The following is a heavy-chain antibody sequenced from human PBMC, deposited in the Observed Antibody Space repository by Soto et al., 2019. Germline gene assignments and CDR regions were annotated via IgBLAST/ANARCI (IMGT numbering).Heavy chain of an antibody. V-gene: IGHV1-69*02. Sequence: ASVKVSCKASGGTFSSYTISWVRQAPGQGLEWMGRIIPILGIANYAQKFQGRVTITADKSTSTAYMELSSLRSEDTAVYYCARVPYYGSGSTLPQYYYYYYMDVWGKGTTVTVSS. D-gene: IGHD3-10*01. CDR3: ARVPYYGSGSTLPQYYYYYYMDV. CDR1: GGTFSSYT. CDR2: IIPILGIA. J-gene: IGHJ6*03.